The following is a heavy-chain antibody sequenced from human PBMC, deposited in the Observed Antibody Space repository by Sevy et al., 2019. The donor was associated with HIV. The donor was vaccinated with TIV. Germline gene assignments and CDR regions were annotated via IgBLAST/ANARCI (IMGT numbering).Heavy chain of an antibody. D-gene: IGHD1-26*01. Sequence: SETLSRTCTVSGGSISSYYWSWIRQPAGKGLEWIGRIYTSGSTNYNPSLKSRVTMSVDTSKNQFSLKLSSVTAADTAVYYCARLYSGSYLYYFDYWGQGTLVTVSS. J-gene: IGHJ4*02. CDR2: IYTSGST. CDR3: ARLYSGSYLYYFDY. CDR1: GGSISSYY. V-gene: IGHV4-4*07.